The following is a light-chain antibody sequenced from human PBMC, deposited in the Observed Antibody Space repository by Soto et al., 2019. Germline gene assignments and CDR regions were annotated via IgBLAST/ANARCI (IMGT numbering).Light chain of an antibody. CDR1: SSDVGGYNR. CDR3: SSYTSRSTYV. J-gene: IGLJ1*01. Sequence: QSALTQPPSVSGSPGQSVTISCTGTSSDVGGYNRVSWYRQPPGTAPKLMIYEVSNRPSGVPDRFSGSKSGNTASLTISGLQAEDEADYYCSSYTSRSTYVFGTGTKVTVL. CDR2: EVS. V-gene: IGLV2-18*02.